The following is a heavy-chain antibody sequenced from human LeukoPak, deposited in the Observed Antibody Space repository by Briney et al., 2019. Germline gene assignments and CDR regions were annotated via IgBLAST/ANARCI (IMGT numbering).Heavy chain of an antibody. D-gene: IGHD2-15*01. CDR1: GFTFSSYW. Sequence: GGSLRLSCAASGFTFSSYWMSCVRQAPGKGLEWVAAISGNGGRTYYTDSVKGRFTISRDNPKNTLYLQMISLRAEDTAVYYCAKSTLFIVVVVAAPFDYWGQGTLVTVSS. V-gene: IGHV3-23*01. CDR2: ISGNGGRT. CDR3: AKSTLFIVVVVAAPFDY. J-gene: IGHJ4*02.